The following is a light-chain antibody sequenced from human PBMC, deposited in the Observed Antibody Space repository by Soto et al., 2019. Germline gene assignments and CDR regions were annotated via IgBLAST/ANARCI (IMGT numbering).Light chain of an antibody. CDR1: QPISSW. CDR2: PAS. J-gene: IGKJ1*01. V-gene: IGKV1-12*01. CDR3: QQGYNFPRA. Sequence: DIQMTQSPSSISASVGDRVTITCRASQPISSWLAWYQQVPGQAPYLLISPASTLQSGVPSRFSGSGSGTDFTLTINSLQPEDFATYYCQQGYNFPRAFGQGTMVEI.